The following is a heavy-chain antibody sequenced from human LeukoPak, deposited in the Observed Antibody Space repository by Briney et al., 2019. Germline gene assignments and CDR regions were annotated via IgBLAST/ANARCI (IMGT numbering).Heavy chain of an antibody. CDR1: GYTFTGYY. CDR2: INPNSGGT. Sequence: ASVKVSCKASGYTFTGYYMHWVRQAPGQGLEWMGWINPNSGGTNYAQKFRGRVTMTRDTSISTAYMELSRLRSDDTAVYYCARGLVRSDIVVVAYWGQGTLVTVSS. D-gene: IGHD2-2*01. V-gene: IGHV1-2*02. CDR3: ARGLVRSDIVVVAY. J-gene: IGHJ4*02.